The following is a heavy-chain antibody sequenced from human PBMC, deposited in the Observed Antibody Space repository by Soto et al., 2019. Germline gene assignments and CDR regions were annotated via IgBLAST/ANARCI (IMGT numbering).Heavy chain of an antibody. J-gene: IGHJ4*02. CDR1: GFTFSKYA. V-gene: IGHV3-23*01. D-gene: IGHD3-22*01. CDR2: ISGSGGTT. Sequence: EVQLLESGGGLGQPGGSLRLSCAASGFTFSKYALSWVRQAPGKGLEWVSAISGSGGTTHYADSVKGRVTISRDNSKDTVFLQMNSLRAEDTAVYSCAKYYYDRSGSPLAFDYWGQGTLVTVSS. CDR3: AKYYYDRSGSPLAFDY.